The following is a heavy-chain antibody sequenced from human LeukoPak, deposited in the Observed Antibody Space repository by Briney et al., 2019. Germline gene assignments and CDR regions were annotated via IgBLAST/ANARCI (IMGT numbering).Heavy chain of an antibody. CDR1: GFPFSSYA. D-gene: IGHD5-18*01. Sequence: GGSLRLLCAPSGFPFSSYAMSWVRQAPGKGLEWVSAISGSGGSTYYADSVKGRFTISRDNSKNTLYLQMNSLRAEDTAVYHCAKDLSVDTAMVTPCFYYSGQGTLVTVSS. CDR2: ISGSGGST. V-gene: IGHV3-23*01. J-gene: IGHJ4*02. CDR3: AKDLSVDTAMVTPCFYY.